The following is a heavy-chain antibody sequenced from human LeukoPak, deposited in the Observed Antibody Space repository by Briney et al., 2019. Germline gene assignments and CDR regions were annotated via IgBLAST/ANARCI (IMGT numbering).Heavy chain of an antibody. J-gene: IGHJ4*02. CDR3: ARSPTTLSSSSSPFDY. CDR1: GYTFAGYY. CDR2: INPNSGGT. D-gene: IGHD6-6*01. Sequence: GASLKVSCKTSGYTFAGYYVHWVRQAPGHGLEWMGWINPNSGGTNYAQQFQGRVTMTRDTPIRTAYMELSRLRSDVTAVYYCARSPTTLSSSSSPFDYWGRGTLATVSS. V-gene: IGHV1-2*02.